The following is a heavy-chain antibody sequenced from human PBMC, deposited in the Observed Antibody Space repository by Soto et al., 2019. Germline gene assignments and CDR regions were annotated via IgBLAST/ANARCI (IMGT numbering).Heavy chain of an antibody. D-gene: IGHD2-2*02. CDR2: INPNSGGT. CDR1: GYTFTGYY. V-gene: IGHV1-2*02. Sequence: GASVKVSCKASGYTFTGYYMHWVRQAPGQGLELMGWINPNSGGTNYAQKFQGRVNMTRDTSISTAYMELSRLRSDDTAVYYCARDRVCSSTSCYSGISDYWGQGTLVTVSS. CDR3: ARDRVCSSTSCYSGISDY. J-gene: IGHJ4*02.